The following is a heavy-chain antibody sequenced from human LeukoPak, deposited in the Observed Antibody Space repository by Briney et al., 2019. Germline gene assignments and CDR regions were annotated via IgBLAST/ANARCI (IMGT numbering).Heavy chain of an antibody. CDR1: GFTVSSNY. J-gene: IGHJ4*02. CDR3: ARSRWFGEFAFDY. Sequence: QTGGSLRLSCAASGFTVSSNYISWVRQAPGKGLEWVSVIYSGGSTYYADSVKGRFTISRDNSKNTLYLQMNSLRAEDTAVYYCARSRWFGEFAFDYWGQGTLVTVSS. D-gene: IGHD3-10*01. V-gene: IGHV3-53*01. CDR2: IYSGGST.